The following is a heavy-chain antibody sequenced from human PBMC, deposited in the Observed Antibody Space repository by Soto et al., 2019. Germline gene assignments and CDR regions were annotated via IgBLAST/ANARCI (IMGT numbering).Heavy chain of an antibody. J-gene: IGHJ4*02. D-gene: IGHD3-10*01. Sequence: QVQLVESGGGVVQPGRSLRLSCAASGFTFSSYAMHWVRQAPGKGLEWVAVISYDGSNKYYADSVKGRFTISRDNSKNPLYLQMNSLRAEDTAVYYCARDSSPGVFDYSGQGTLVTVSS. CDR1: GFTFSSYA. V-gene: IGHV3-30-3*01. CDR3: ARDSSPGVFDY. CDR2: ISYDGSNK.